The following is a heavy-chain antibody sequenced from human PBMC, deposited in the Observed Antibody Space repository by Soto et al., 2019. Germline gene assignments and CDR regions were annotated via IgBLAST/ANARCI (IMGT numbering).Heavy chain of an antibody. V-gene: IGHV3-48*01. D-gene: IGHD3-16*02. CDR1: GFTLSSYR. J-gene: IGHJ6*02. Sequence: PGGSLRLSCAASGFTLSSYRMNWVRQAPGKGLEWVSYISSSSSTIYYADSVKGRFTISRDNAKNSLYLQMNSLRAEDTAVYYCAFPLVWGSYRYTSYYYGMDVWGQGTTVTVSS. CDR2: ISSSSSTI. CDR3: AFPLVWGSYRYTSYYYGMDV.